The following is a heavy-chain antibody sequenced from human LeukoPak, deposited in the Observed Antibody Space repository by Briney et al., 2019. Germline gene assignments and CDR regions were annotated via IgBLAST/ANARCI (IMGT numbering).Heavy chain of an antibody. CDR2: IYTSGST. V-gene: IGHV4-4*07. D-gene: IGHD6-19*01. Sequence: SETPSLTCTVSGGSISTYYWTWIRQPAGKGLEWIGRIYTSGSTNYNPSLKSRVTMSVDTSKNQFSLKLSSVTAADTAVYYCARGASGWYGYYFDYWGQGTLVTVSS. CDR1: GGSISTYY. CDR3: ARGASGWYGYYFDY. J-gene: IGHJ4*02.